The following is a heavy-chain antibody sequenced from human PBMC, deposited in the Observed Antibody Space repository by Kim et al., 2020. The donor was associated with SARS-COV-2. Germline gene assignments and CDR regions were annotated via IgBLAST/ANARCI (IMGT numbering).Heavy chain of an antibody. CDR2: INHSGST. CDR3: ARGKPRITMVRARSNHQGGWFDP. CDR1: GGSFSGYY. V-gene: IGHV4-34*01. D-gene: IGHD3-10*01. J-gene: IGHJ5*02. Sequence: SETLSLTCAVYGGSFSGYYWSWIRQPPGKGLEWIGEINHSGSTNYNPSLKSRVTISVDTSKNQFSLKLSSVTAADTAVYYCARGKPRITMVRARSNHQGGWFDPWGQGTLVTVSS.